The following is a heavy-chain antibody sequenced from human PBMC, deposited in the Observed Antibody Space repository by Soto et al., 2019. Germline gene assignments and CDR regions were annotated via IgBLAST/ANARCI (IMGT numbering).Heavy chain of an antibody. D-gene: IGHD3-3*01. CDR2: INHSGST. CDR3: ARGVSNYDFWSGYSHYYYYMDV. J-gene: IGHJ6*03. CDR1: GGSFSGYY. V-gene: IGHV4-34*01. Sequence: ETLSLTCAVYGGSFSGYYWSWIRQPPGKGLEWIGEINHSGSTNYNPSLKSRVTISVDTSKSQFSLKLSSVTAADTAIYYCARGVSNYDFWSGYSHYYYYMDVWGKGTTVTVSS.